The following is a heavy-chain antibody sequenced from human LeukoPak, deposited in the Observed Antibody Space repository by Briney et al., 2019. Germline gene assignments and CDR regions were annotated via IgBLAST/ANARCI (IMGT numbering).Heavy chain of an antibody. D-gene: IGHD6-6*01. CDR3: ARLAVAARCFDY. V-gene: IGHV4-39*01. CDR2: IYYSGST. Sequence: PSETLSLTXTVSGGSISSSSYYWGWVRQPPGKGLDWIGSIYYSGSTYYNPSLKSRVTISVDTSKNQFSLKLSSVTAADTAVYYCARLAVAARCFDYWGQGTLVTVSS. J-gene: IGHJ4*02. CDR1: GGSISSSSYY.